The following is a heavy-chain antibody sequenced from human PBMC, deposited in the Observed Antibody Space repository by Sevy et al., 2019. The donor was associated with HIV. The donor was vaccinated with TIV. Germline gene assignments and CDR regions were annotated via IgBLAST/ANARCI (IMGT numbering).Heavy chain of an antibody. D-gene: IGHD3-22*01. CDR2: ISWNGKSI. J-gene: IGHJ4*02. CDR3: VKDTTIDSSGYYPGGFDY. Sequence: GGSLRLSCAASGFTFDNYAMHWVRQAPGKGLQWVSGISWNGKSIHYADSVEGRFTISRDNAKNSLYLQMNSLRPDDMALYYCVKDTTIDSSGYYPGGFDYWGQGTLVTVSS. CDR1: GFTFDNYA. V-gene: IGHV3-9*03.